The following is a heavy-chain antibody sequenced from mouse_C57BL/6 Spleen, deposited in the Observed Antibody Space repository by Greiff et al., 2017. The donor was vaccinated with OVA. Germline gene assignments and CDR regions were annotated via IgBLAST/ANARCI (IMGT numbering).Heavy chain of an antibody. CDR3: ARRERGSTMVTFDY. CDR1: GFTFSSYG. D-gene: IGHD2-1*01. V-gene: IGHV5-6*01. J-gene: IGHJ2*01. CDR2: ISSGGSYT. Sequence: VQLVESGGDLVKPGGSLKLSCAASGFTFSSYGMSWVRQTPDKRLEWVATISSGGSYTYSPDSVKGRFTISRDNAKNTLYLQMSSLKSEDTAMYYCARRERGSTMVTFDYWGQGTTLTVSS.